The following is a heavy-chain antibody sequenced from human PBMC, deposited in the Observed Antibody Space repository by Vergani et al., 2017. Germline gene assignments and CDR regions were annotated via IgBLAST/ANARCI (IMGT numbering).Heavy chain of an antibody. CDR2: ISWNSNSI. D-gene: IGHD3-16*01. V-gene: IGHV3-9*02. J-gene: IGHJ5*02. CDR3: ANDLGTASEGGWFDP. CDR1: GFTSAGYA. Sequence: EVQLEESGGGLVLPGRSLRLSCVASGFTSAGYAMHWVRQAPGKGLEWVSGISWNSNSIGYADSVKGRFTISRDNAKNSLYLQMNSLRAEDTALYYCANDLGTASEGGWFDPWGQGTLVTVSS.